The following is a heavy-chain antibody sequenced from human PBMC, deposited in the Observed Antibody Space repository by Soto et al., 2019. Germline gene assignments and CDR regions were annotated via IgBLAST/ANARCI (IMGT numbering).Heavy chain of an antibody. D-gene: IGHD3-22*01. CDR1: GGSFNRHT. CDR2: IIPIFGTA. J-gene: IGHJ4*02. CDR3: AGGWGYDSTDYYCAY. Sequence: QVQLVQSGAEVRKPGSSVRVSCKASGGSFNRHTISWVRQAPGQGLEWVGGIIPIFGTANHPQKFQGRVRIIAGESTSRVYMELSSLRSDDTAIYYCAGGWGYDSTDYYCAYWGEGSLVIVSS. V-gene: IGHV1-69*01.